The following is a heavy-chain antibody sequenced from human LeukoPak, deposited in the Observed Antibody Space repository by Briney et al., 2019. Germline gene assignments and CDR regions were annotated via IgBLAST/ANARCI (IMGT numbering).Heavy chain of an antibody. V-gene: IGHV4-34*01. Sequence: SETLSLTCAVYGGSFSGYYWSWIRQPPGKGLEWIGEINHSGSTNYNPSLKSRVTISVDTSKNQFSLKLSSVTAADTALYYCARHRDYNGNRGDYGFDYCGQGTLVTLSS. CDR2: INHSGST. D-gene: IGHD3-22*01. J-gene: IGHJ4*02. CDR1: GGSFSGYY. CDR3: ARHRDYNGNRGDYGFDY.